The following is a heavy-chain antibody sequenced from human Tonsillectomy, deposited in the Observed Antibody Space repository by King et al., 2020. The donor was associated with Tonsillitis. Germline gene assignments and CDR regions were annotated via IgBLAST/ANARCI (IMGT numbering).Heavy chain of an antibody. CDR3: AKDRGYCYGTTNFDY. V-gene: IGHV3-9*01. J-gene: IGHJ4*02. CDR2: ISWNSGSI. D-gene: IGHD5-18*01. Sequence: VQLVESGGGLVQPGRSLRLSCAASGFIFDDYAMHWVRQAPGKGLEWVSGISWNSGSIGYADSVKGRFTISRDNAKNSLYLQMNSLRAEDTALYYCAKDRGYCYGTTNFDYWGQGTLVTVP. CDR1: GFIFDDYA.